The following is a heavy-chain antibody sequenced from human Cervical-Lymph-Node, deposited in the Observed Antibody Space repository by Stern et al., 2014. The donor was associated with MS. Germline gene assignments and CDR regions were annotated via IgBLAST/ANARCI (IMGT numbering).Heavy chain of an antibody. Sequence: VQLVASGGGLVKPGGSLTVSCVASGFSFSDYYMTWLRQAPGRSPEWVANIGRSADNIYYADSVNVRFTVSRDNAKNSLFLQMTSLRAEDTALYYCARDAEYDIWSGYFDYWGPGILVTVSP. CDR3: ARDAEYDIWSGYFDY. CDR1: GFSFSDYY. CDR2: IGRSADNI. J-gene: IGHJ4*02. D-gene: IGHD3-3*01. V-gene: IGHV3-11*01.